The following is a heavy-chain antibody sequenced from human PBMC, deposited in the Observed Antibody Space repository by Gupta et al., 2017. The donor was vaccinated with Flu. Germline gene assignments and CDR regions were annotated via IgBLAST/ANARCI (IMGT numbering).Heavy chain of an antibody. J-gene: IGHJ6*02. CDR2: IIPIFVTA. CDR3: ARAILASRPVGSNNYYYYQLDV. Sequence: RQAPGQGLEWIGGIIPIFVTANYAQKFLGRVTISADESATTGYMELSSLRSEDTAVYYCARAILASRPVGSNNYYYYQLDVWGQGTTVTVSS. D-gene: IGHD6-6*01. V-gene: IGHV1-69*01.